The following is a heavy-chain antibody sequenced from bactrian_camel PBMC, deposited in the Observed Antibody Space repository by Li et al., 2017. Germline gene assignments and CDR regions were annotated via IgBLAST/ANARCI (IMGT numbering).Heavy chain of an antibody. CDR1: GLTFDDST. CDR2: TIHSDGST. Sequence: HVQLVESGGGLVQAGGSLRLSCTASGLTFDDSTMGWFRQAPGKEREGVATIHSDGSTTYADSVKGRFTISQDNAKITLYLQMNNLKPEDTAMYYCAAHVTYSGG. V-gene: IGHV3S63*01. D-gene: IGHD2*01.